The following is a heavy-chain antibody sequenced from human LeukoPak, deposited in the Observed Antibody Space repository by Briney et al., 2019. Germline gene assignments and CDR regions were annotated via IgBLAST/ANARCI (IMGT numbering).Heavy chain of an antibody. CDR3: ARFLYDFWSGYFDY. CDR1: GGSISSGGYS. CDR2: IYHSGST. V-gene: IGHV4-30-2*01. D-gene: IGHD3-3*01. Sequence: SETLSLTCAVSGGSISSGGYSWSWIRQPPGKGLEWIGYIYHSGSTYYNPSLKSRVTISVDRSKNQFSLKLSSVTAADTAVYYCARFLYDFWSGYFDYWGQGTLVTVSS. J-gene: IGHJ4*02.